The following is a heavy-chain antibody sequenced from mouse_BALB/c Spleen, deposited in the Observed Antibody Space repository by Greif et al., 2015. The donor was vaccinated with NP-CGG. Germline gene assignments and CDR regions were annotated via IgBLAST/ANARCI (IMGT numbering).Heavy chain of an antibody. V-gene: IGHV1S81*02. CDR1: GYTFTSYY. Sequence: VQLQQSGAELVKPGASVKLSCKASGYTFTSYYMYWVKQRPGQGLEWIGEINPSNGGTNFNEKFKSKATPTVDKSSSXAYMQLSSLTSEDSAVYYCTRRGITTLGDYWGQGTSVTVSS. CDR2: INPSNGGT. J-gene: IGHJ4*01. CDR3: TRRGITTLGDY. D-gene: IGHD2-4*01.